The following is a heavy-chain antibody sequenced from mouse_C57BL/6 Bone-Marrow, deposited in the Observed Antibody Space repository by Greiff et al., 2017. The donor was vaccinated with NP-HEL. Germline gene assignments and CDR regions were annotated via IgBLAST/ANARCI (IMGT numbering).Heavy chain of an antibody. CDR2: IYPGDGAT. J-gene: IGHJ3*01. CDR3: ARGGWLL. Sequence: VKLMESGPELVKPGASVKISCKASGYAFSSSWMNWVKQRPGKGLEWIGRIYPGDGATNYNGKFKGKATLTADKSSSTAYMQLSSLTSEDSAVYFCARGGWLLWGQGTLVTVSA. CDR1: GYAFSSSW. V-gene: IGHV1-82*01. D-gene: IGHD2-3*01.